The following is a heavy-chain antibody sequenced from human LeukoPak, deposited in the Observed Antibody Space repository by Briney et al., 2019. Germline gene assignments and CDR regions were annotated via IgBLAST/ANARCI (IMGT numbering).Heavy chain of an antibody. V-gene: IGHV3-7*01. CDR2: IKQDGSEK. D-gene: IGHD2-15*01. Sequence: GGSLRLSCAASGFTFSSYWMSWVRQAPGKGLEWVANIKQDGSEKYYVDSVKGRFTISRDNAKNSLYLQVNSLRAEDTAVYYCARGGANYYYYYMDVWGKGTTVTVSS. J-gene: IGHJ6*03. CDR3: ARGGANYYYYYMDV. CDR1: GFTFSSYW.